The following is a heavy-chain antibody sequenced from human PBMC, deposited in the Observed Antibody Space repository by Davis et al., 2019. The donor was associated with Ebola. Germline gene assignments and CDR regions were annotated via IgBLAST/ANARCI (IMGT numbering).Heavy chain of an antibody. V-gene: IGHV3-30-3*01. CDR3: ARNWVTSFDY. D-gene: IGHD2-21*02. CDR2: ISYDGSNK. Sequence: GESLKISCAASGFTFRSYAMHWLRQAPGKGLEWVAVISYDGSNKYYADSVKGRFTISRDNSKNTLYLQMNSLRAEDTAVYYCARNWVTSFDYWGKGTLVTVSS. J-gene: IGHJ4*02. CDR1: GFTFRSYA.